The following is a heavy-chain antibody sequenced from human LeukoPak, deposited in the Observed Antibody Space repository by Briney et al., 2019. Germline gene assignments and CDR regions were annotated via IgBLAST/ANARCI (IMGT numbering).Heavy chain of an antibody. V-gene: IGHV4-34*01. CDR3: ARILHSSSSYVGWFDP. CDR2: INHSGST. J-gene: IGHJ5*02. Sequence: SETLSPTCAVYGGSFSGYYWSWIRQPPGKGLEWIGEINHSGSTNYNPSLKSRVTISVDTSKNQFSLKLSSVTAADTAVYYCARILHSSSSYVGWFDPWGQGTLVTVSS. D-gene: IGHD6-6*01. CDR1: GGSFSGYY.